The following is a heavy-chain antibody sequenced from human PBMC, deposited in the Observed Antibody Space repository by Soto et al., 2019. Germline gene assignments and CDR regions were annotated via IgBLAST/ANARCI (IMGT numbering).Heavy chain of an antibody. V-gene: IGHV1-69*13. J-gene: IGHJ6*01. CDR2: IIPIFGTA. Sequence: ASVKVSCKASGGTFSSYAISWVRQAPGQGLEWMGGIIPIFGTANYAQKFQGRVTITADESTSTAYMELSSLRSEDTAVYYCAREGRGDKGRYYCGTDVSGKGTNRTVSS. D-gene: IGHD2-21*02. CDR3: AREGRGDKGRYYCGTDV. CDR1: GGTFSSYA.